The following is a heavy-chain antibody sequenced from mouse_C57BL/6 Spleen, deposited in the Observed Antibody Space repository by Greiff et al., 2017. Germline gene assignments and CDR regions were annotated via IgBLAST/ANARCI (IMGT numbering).Heavy chain of an antibody. CDR2: ISYDGSN. D-gene: IGHD2-2*01. V-gene: IGHV3-6*01. CDR3: ARDHGYDVAWFAY. J-gene: IGHJ3*01. Sequence: QSGPGLVKPSQSLSLTCSVTGYSITSGYYWNWIRQFPGNKLEWMGYISYDGSNNYNPSLKNRISITRDTSKNQFFLKLNSVTTEDTATYDGARDHGYDVAWFAYWGQGTLVTVSA. CDR1: GYSITSGYY.